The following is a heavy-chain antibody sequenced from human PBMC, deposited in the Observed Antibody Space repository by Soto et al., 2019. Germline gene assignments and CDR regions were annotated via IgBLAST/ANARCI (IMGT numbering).Heavy chain of an antibody. CDR2: FESGGSI. CDR3: VRWDGYGDL. V-gene: IGHV3-53*01. J-gene: IGHJ4*02. Sequence: EVQLVESGGGLIQPGGSLRLSCAASGITVNTNYMSWVRQSPGKGLEWVSLFESGGSIYYADSVKGRFTISRDSSQNTVDLQMNSLRVEDTAKYYCVRWDGYGDLWGQGTLVTVSS. CDR1: GITVNTNY. D-gene: IGHD5-18*01.